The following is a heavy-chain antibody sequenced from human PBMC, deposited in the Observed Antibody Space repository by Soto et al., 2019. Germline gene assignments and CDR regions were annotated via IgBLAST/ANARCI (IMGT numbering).Heavy chain of an antibody. D-gene: IGHD2-8*01. CDR3: AKGSYCTNGICYNY. CDR2: ISSSSSPI. V-gene: IGHV3-48*02. Sequence: PGGSLRLSCGVSGLTFSIYSMNWVRQAPGKGLEWVSYISSSSSPIYYADSVKGRITISRDSAKNSLYLQMSSLRDEDAAVYYCAKGSYCTNGICYNYWGQGTLVTVSS. CDR1: GLTFSIYS. J-gene: IGHJ4*02.